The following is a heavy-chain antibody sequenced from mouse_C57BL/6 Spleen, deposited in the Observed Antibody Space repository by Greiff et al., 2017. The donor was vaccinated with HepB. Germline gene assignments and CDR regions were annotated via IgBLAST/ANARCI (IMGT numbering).Heavy chain of an antibody. CDR1: GYTFTSYW. CDR2: IDPNSGGT. Sequence: VKLKQPGAELVKPGASVKLSCKASGYTFTSYWMHWVKQRPGRGLEWIGRIDPNSGGTKYNEKFKSKATLTVDKPSSTAYMQLSSLTSEDSAVYYCARTLYYYNYFDYWGQGTTLTVSS. CDR3: ARTLYYYNYFDY. V-gene: IGHV1-72*01. J-gene: IGHJ2*01. D-gene: IGHD1-1*01.